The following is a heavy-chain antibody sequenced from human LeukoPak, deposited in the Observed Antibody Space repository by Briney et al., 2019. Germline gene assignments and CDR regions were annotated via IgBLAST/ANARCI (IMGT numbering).Heavy chain of an antibody. D-gene: IGHD6-19*01. CDR3: AKGDRSCWYFFDY. CDR2: ISYDRINK. V-gene: IGHV3-30*18. J-gene: IGHJ4*02. CDR1: GFTFSNYG. Sequence: GGSLRLSCAASGFTFSNYGMHWVRQAPGKGLEWVAVISYDRINKYYADSVKGRFTISRDDSKNTLYLQMNSLRTEDTAVYHCAKGDRSCWYFFDYWGQGTLVTVSS.